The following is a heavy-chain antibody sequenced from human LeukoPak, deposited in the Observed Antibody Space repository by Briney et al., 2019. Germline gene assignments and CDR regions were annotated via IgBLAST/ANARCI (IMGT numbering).Heavy chain of an antibody. D-gene: IGHD3-10*01. V-gene: IGHV1-69*01. Sequence: GSSVKVSCKASGGTFSSYAISWVRQAPGQGLEWMGGIIPIFGTANYAQKFQGRVTITADESTSTAYMELSSLRSEDTAVYYCATGRITMVRGVGGDWFDPWGQGTLVTVSS. J-gene: IGHJ5*02. CDR2: IIPIFGTA. CDR3: ATGRITMVRGVGGDWFDP. CDR1: GGTFSSYA.